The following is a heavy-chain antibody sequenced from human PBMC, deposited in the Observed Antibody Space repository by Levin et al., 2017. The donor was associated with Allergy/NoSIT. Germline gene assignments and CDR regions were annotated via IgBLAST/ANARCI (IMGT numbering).Heavy chain of an antibody. Sequence: GGSLRLSCAASGFSVSNYWMSWVRQAPGKGLEWVANIKQDGSAKYYVDSVRGRFTISRDNANNSLYLQMNSLRVDDTAVYYCARRRPHFDYWGQGTPVTVSS. CDR1: GFSVSNYW. CDR3: ARRRPHFDY. V-gene: IGHV3-7*01. J-gene: IGHJ4*02. CDR2: IKQDGSAK.